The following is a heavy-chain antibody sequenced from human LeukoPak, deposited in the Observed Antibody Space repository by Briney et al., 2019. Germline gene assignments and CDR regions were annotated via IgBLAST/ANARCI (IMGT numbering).Heavy chain of an antibody. J-gene: IGHJ4*02. V-gene: IGHV3-74*01. Sequence: GESLKISCAASGFTFSSYWMHWVRQAPGKGLVWVSRINSDGSSISYADSVKGRFTISRDNAKNTLYLQTNSLRAEDTAVYYCAREILGAYGFDYWGQGTLVTVSS. CDR3: AREILGAYGFDY. CDR2: INSDGSSI. CDR1: GFTFSSYW. D-gene: IGHD1-26*01.